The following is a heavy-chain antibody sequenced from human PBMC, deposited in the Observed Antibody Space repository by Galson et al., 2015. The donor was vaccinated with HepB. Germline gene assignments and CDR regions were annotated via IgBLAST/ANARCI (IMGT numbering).Heavy chain of an antibody. V-gene: IGHV3-23*01. CDR1: GFTFSSYA. CDR2: ISGSGGST. J-gene: IGHJ4*02. Sequence: SLRLSCAASGFTFSSYAMSWVRQAPGKGLEWVSAISGSGGSTYYADSVKGRFTISRDNSKNTLYLQMNSLRAEDTAVYYCAKLSTVPYDFWSGYYSQDYFDYWGQGTLVTVSS. D-gene: IGHD3-3*01. CDR3: AKLSTVPYDFWSGYYSQDYFDY.